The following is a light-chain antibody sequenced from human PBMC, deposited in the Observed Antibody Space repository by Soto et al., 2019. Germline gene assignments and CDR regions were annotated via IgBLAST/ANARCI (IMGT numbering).Light chain of an antibody. Sequence: EIVMAKSPAILSVSPGNRATLSCRASQTVSTNLAWYQQKPGQAPRLLIHGASTRATGIPARFSGSGSGTEFTLTISSLQSEDFAVYFCQRFKNWPYTFGQGTKLEIK. CDR1: QTVSTN. J-gene: IGKJ2*01. V-gene: IGKV3-15*01. CDR3: QRFKNWPYT. CDR2: GAS.